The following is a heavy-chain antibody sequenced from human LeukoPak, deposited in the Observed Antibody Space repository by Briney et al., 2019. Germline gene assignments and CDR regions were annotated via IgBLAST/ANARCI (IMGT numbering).Heavy chain of an antibody. CDR2: ISYDGSNK. Sequence: LRLSSAASGFTFSTYAIHWVRPAPGKGQEWVAVISYDGSNKYYIDSVKGRFTISRDNSKNTLYLQMNSLRAEDTAVYYCARDWNVEMATIAYFDYWGQGTLVTVSS. CDR1: GFTFSTYA. V-gene: IGHV3-30*04. D-gene: IGHD5-24*01. J-gene: IGHJ4*02. CDR3: ARDWNVEMATIAYFDY.